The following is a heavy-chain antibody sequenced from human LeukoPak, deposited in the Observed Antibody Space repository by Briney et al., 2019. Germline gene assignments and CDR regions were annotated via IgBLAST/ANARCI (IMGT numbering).Heavy chain of an antibody. V-gene: IGHV3-53*01. CDR2: LYSDGRT. CDR1: GFIVSSNY. D-gene: IGHD1-26*01. CDR3: ARDLSGSYPEGRAFDI. J-gene: IGHJ3*02. Sequence: GGSLRLSCAASGFIVSSNYMSWVRQAPGKGLEWDSILYSDGRTYYADSVKGRFTISRDNAKNSLYLQMNSLRAEDTAVYYCARDLSGSYPEGRAFDIWGQGTMVTVSS.